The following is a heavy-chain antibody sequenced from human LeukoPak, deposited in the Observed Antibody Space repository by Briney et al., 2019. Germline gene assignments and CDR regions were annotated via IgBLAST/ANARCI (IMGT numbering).Heavy chain of an antibody. V-gene: IGHV1-18*01. Sequence: ASVKVSCEASGYTFTSYGISWVRQAPGQGLEWMGWISAYNGNTNYAQKLQGRVTMTTDTSTSTAYMELRSLRSDDTAVYYCARKVTTDVGGGRWFDPWGQGTLVTVSS. CDR2: ISAYNGNT. CDR3: ARKVTTDVGGGRWFDP. J-gene: IGHJ5*02. D-gene: IGHD4-11*01. CDR1: GYTFTSYG.